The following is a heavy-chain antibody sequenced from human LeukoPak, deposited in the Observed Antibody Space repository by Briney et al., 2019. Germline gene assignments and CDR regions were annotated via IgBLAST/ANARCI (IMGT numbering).Heavy chain of an antibody. J-gene: IGHJ5*02. CDR3: ARVQTGTTNWFDP. CDR1: GFTFSSYW. V-gene: IGHV3-7*04. D-gene: IGHD1-1*01. CDR2: INLGGTEK. Sequence: GGSLRLSCAASGFTFSSYWMSWVRQAPGKGLEWVANINLGGTEKYYVDSVKGRFTLSRDNAKNSLYLQMNSLRGEDTAVYYCARVQTGTTNWFDPWGQGTLVIVSS.